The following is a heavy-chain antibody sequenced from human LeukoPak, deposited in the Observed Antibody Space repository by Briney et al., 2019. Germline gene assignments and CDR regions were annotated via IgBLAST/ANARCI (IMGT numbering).Heavy chain of an antibody. CDR1: GIPYSRYW. V-gene: IGHV3-7*02. J-gene: IGHJ3*02. CDR3: ATTMWDEGAFDI. D-gene: IGHD3-10*02. CDR2: IKQDGSEK. Sequence: GGSLSLSCAASGIPYSRYWMSWARGAPGKGLEGVVNIKQDGSEKYYVDSVKGRFTISKDNAKNSLFLQMNSLRAEDTAVYYCATTMWDEGAFDIWGQGTMVTVSS.